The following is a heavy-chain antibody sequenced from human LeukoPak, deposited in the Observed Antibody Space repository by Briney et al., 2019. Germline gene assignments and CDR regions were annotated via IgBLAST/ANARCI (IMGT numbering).Heavy chain of an antibody. CDR2: ISGSGGSP. V-gene: IGHV3-23*01. CDR3: AKAQHSSTWGYFDY. Sequence: GGSLRLSCAASGFTFSSYAMSWVRQAPGKGLEWVSTISGSGGSPYYADSVKGRFTISRDNSKNTLYLQMNSLRAEDTAVFYCAKAQHSSTWGYFDYWGQGTLVTVSS. CDR1: GFTFSSYA. J-gene: IGHJ4*02. D-gene: IGHD6-13*01.